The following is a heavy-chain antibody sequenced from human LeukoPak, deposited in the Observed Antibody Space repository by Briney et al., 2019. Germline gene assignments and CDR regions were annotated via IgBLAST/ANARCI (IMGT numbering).Heavy chain of an antibody. Sequence: GGSLRLSCAASGFTFSSYAMNWVRQAPGKGLEWVSLISGSGDSTDYADSVKGRFTISRDNSKNTLYLQINSLRADDTAVNYCAKRAVAGTGRGFDIWGQGTLVTVSS. J-gene: IGHJ3*02. CDR1: GFTFSSYA. CDR3: AKRAVAGTGRGFDI. V-gene: IGHV3-23*01. D-gene: IGHD6-19*01. CDR2: ISGSGDST.